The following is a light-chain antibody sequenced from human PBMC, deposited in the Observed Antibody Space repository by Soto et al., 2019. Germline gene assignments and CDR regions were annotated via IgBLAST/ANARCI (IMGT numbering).Light chain of an antibody. V-gene: IGKV3-11*01. CDR3: QQRTNWPLT. J-gene: IGKJ4*01. CDR1: QRVAKF. CDR2: DAS. Sequence: EIVLTQSPDTLSLSPGERATLSCRASQRVAKFVAWYQQKGGQPPRLLIFDASTRASGVPGRFNGSGSGTAFTLTISSLEPEDSAVYYCQQRTNWPLTLGGGTKVEVK.